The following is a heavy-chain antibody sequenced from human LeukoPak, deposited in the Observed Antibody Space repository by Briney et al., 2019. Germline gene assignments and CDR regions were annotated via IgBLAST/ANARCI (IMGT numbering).Heavy chain of an antibody. CDR2: IYYSGST. Sequence: SETLSLTCTVSGGSISSYYWGWIRQPPGKGLEWIGSIYYSGSTYYNPSLKSRVTISVDTSKNQFSLNLSSVTAADTAVYFCARDEGSSYPFDYWGQGTLVTVSS. J-gene: IGHJ4*02. CDR1: GGSISSYY. V-gene: IGHV4-39*07. D-gene: IGHD2-2*01. CDR3: ARDEGSSYPFDY.